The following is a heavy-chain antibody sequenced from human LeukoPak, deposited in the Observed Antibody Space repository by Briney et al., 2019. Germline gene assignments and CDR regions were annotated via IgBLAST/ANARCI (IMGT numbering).Heavy chain of an antibody. Sequence: PGGSLRLSCAASGFTVSSNYMSWVRQAPGKGLEWVSVIYRWWCTYYADSVKGRFTISRDNSKNTLYLQMNSLRAEDTAVYYCARDGAGYCSGGSCSAYCGGDCSGAFDIWGQGTMVTVSS. D-gene: IGHD2-15*01. CDR1: GFTVSSNY. CDR3: ARDGAGYCSGGSCSAYCGGDCSGAFDI. V-gene: IGHV3-53*01. CDR2: IYRWWCT. J-gene: IGHJ3*02.